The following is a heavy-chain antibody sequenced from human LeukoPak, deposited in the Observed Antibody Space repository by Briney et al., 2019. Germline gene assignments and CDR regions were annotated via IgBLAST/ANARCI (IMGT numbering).Heavy chain of an antibody. Sequence: GGSLRLSCAASGFTFSSYAMSWVRQAPGKGLEWVSAVSGSGGSTYYADSVKGRFTISRDNSKNTLYLQMNSLRAEDTVVYYCVYQLLVGSWFDPWGQGTLVTVSS. CDR1: GFTFSSYA. J-gene: IGHJ5*02. CDR3: VYQLLVGSWFDP. CDR2: VSGSGGST. V-gene: IGHV3-23*01. D-gene: IGHD2-2*01.